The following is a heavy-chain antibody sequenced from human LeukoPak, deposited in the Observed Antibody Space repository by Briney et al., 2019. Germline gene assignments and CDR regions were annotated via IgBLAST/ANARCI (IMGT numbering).Heavy chain of an antibody. D-gene: IGHD5-24*01. Sequence: GGSLRLSCAVSGLTFRNYLMHWVRQAPGQGLVWVSRINQDETKAYADSVKGRFTVSRDNAKNMMYLQLNGLRAEDTAVYFCGRGGDGIDVWGQGTTVIVSS. CDR3: GRGGDGIDV. J-gene: IGHJ3*01. CDR2: INQDETKA. CDR1: GLTFRNYL. V-gene: IGHV3-74*01.